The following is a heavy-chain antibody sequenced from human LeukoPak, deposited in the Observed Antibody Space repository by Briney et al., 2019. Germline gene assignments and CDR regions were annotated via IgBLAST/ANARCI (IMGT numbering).Heavy chain of an antibody. V-gene: IGHV3-74*01. J-gene: IGHJ5*02. Sequence: GGSLRLSCAASGFTFSSYWMHWVRQDPGKGLVWVSRLNSDGSSTSYADSVKGRFTISRDNAKNTLYLQMNSLRAEDTAVYYCARALAVAGTGGFDTWGQGTLVTVSS. D-gene: IGHD6-19*01. CDR2: LNSDGSST. CDR3: ARALAVAGTGGFDT. CDR1: GFTFSSYW.